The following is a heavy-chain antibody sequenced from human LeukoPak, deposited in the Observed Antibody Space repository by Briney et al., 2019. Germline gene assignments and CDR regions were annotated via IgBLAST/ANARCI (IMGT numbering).Heavy chain of an antibody. CDR1: DDSITMYY. D-gene: IGHD5-12*01. J-gene: IGHJ6*03. CDR2: VDHTGIT. CDR3: ARGRVSSSTWHSTYYNYFYMDV. Sequence: SETLSLTCTVSDDSITMYYWTWIRQPPGKGLEWIGYVDHTGITNFSPSLNGRVSISRDTTKNLFSLRVRSVTAADTAVYFCARGRVSSSTWHSTYYNYFYMDVWGKGTTVTVSS. V-gene: IGHV4-59*01.